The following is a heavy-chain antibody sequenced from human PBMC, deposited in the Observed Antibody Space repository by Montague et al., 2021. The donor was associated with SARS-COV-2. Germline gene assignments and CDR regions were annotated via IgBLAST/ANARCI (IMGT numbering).Heavy chain of an antibody. CDR1: GGSFSGYY. CDR3: ARDSDY. CDR2: MYYSGST. V-gene: IGHV4-59*13. Sequence: SETLSLTCAVYGGSFSGYYWSWIRQPPGKGLEWIGYMYYSGSTNYNPSLKSRVTLSVDTSKNQFSLKLSSVTAADTAVYYCARDSDYWGQGTLVTVSS. J-gene: IGHJ4*02.